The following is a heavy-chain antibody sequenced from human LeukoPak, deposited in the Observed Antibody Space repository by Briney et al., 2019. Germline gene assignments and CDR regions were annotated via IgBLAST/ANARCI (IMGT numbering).Heavy chain of an antibody. J-gene: IGHJ6*03. CDR2: IYTSGST. CDR3: ARASWKYDFWSGYYSLKVWDYMDV. V-gene: IGHV4-4*09. CDR1: GGSISSYY. Sequence: SETLSLTCTVSGGSISSYYWSWIRQPPGKGLEWIGYIYTSGSTNYNPSLKSRVTISVDTSKNQFSLKLSSVTAADTAVYYCARASWKYDFWSGYYSLKVWDYMDVWGKGTTVTVSS. D-gene: IGHD3-3*01.